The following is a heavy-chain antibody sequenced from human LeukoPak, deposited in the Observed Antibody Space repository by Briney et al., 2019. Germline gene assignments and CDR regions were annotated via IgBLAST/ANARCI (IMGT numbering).Heavy chain of an antibody. V-gene: IGHV1-8*01. CDR3: ARQLKIAAAGNRPNWFDP. CDR2: MNPNSGNT. CDR1: GYTFTSYD. J-gene: IGHJ5*02. Sequence: VASVKVSCKASGYTFTSYDINWVRQATGQGLEWMGWMNPNSGNTGYAQKFQGRVTMTRNTSISTAYMELSSLRSEDTAVYYCARQLKIAAAGNRPNWFDPWGQGTLVTVSS. D-gene: IGHD6-13*01.